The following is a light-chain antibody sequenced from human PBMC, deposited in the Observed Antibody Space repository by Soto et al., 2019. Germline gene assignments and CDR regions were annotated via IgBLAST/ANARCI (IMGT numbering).Light chain of an antibody. J-gene: IGKJ4*01. CDR3: QQYDNLPLT. V-gene: IGKV1-33*01. CDR2: DAS. CDR1: QHISNY. Sequence: DIQMTQSPSSLSASLGDRVTITCQASQHISNYLNWYQKKPGEAPVLLIYDASNLQTGVPSRFSGIGSGTDFTFTITSLQPEDIGTYYCQQYDNLPLTFGGGTKVEFK.